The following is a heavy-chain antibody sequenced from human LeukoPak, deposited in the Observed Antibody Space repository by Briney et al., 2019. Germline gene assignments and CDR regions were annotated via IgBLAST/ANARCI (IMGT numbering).Heavy chain of an antibody. CDR1: GFTFDDYA. J-gene: IGHJ4*02. CDR2: IVASSVTT. Sequence: GGSLRLSCAASGFTFDDYAMHWVRQAPGKGLEWVSGIVASSVTTYYADSVKGRFTISRDNSKNTLYLHMNALRVEDTAIYYCARDERWIQFNYWGQGTLVTVSS. V-gene: IGHV3-23*01. CDR3: ARDERWIQFNY. D-gene: IGHD5-18*01.